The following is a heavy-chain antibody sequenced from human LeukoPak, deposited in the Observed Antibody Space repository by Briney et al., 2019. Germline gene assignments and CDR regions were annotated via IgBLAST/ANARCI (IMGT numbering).Heavy chain of an antibody. V-gene: IGHV4-61*02. J-gene: IGHJ3*02. D-gene: IGHD3-22*01. CDR3: ATLNDSSGYFDAFGI. Sequence: SETLSLTCTVSGGSISSGSYYWSWIRQPAGKGLEWIGRIYTSGSTNYNPSLKSRVTISVDTSKNQFSLKLSSVTAADTAVYYCATLNDSSGYFDAFGIWGQGTMVTVSS. CDR1: GGSISSGSYY. CDR2: IYTSGST.